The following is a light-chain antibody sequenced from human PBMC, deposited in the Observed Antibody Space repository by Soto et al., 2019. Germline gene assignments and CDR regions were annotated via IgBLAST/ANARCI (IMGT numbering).Light chain of an antibody. Sequence: DIQMTQSPSSLSASVGGRVTITCRASQSIRTYLNWYQQKPSKAPNVLIYTASSFQSGVPSRFSGSGSGTDFNLTISSLQPEDFATYYCQQSHTTPYTFGQGTRLEIK. CDR2: TAS. CDR1: QSIRTY. J-gene: IGKJ5*01. V-gene: IGKV1-39*01. CDR3: QQSHTTPYT.